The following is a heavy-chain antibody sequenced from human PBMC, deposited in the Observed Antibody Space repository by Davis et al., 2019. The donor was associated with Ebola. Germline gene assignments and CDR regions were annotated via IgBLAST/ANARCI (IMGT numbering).Heavy chain of an antibody. CDR1: GFTFSSYW. CDR2: IKSDGSTK. D-gene: IGHD2-8*02. Sequence: PGGSLRLSCVVSGFTFSSYWMHWVRQAPGKGLVWLSRIKSDGSTKSYADSVKGRFTISRDNAKNTLYLQMNSLKTEDTALYYCTRETGGHPDYWGQGTLVTVSS. V-gene: IGHV3-74*01. J-gene: IGHJ4*02. CDR3: TRETGGHPDY.